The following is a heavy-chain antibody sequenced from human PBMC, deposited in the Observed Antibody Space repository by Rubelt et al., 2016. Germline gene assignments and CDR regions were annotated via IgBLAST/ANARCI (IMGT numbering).Heavy chain of an antibody. V-gene: IGHV3-30*04. CDR1: GFTFSSYA. CDR3: ARAERGTSGTYYFDY. J-gene: IGHJ4*02. D-gene: IGHD1-26*01. Sequence: QVQLVESGGGVVQPGRSLRLSCAASGFTFSSYAMHWVRQAPGKGLEWVAVISYDGSNKYYADSVKGRVTISRDNSKNTLYLQMNSLRAEDTAVYYCARAERGTSGTYYFDYWGQGTLVTVSS. CDR2: ISYDGSNK.